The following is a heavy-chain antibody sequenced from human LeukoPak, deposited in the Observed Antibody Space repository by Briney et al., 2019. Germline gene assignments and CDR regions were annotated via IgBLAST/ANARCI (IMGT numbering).Heavy chain of an antibody. CDR3: ARGRDYYAITGYHNWFDA. J-gene: IGHJ5*02. CDR2: ISPSGDTT. V-gene: IGHV1-46*01. CDR1: GYTFTRYY. D-gene: IGHD3-22*01. Sequence: ASVTVSCKASGYTFTRYYMHWVRQAPGQGLEWMGIISPSGDTTSYAQKFQGRVTMTRDTSTRTVYLDLSSLRSEDTAVYYCARGRDYYAITGYHNWFDAWGQGTLVTVSS.